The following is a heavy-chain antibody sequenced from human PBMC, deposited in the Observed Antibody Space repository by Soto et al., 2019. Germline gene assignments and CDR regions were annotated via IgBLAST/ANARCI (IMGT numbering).Heavy chain of an antibody. J-gene: IGHJ4*02. CDR3: AREIWFGELSSYFDY. CDR1: GGTFSSYA. CDR2: IIPIFGTA. D-gene: IGHD3-10*01. Sequence: QVQLVQSGDEVKKPGSSVKVSCKASGGTFSSYAISWVRQAPGQGLEWMGGIIPIFGTANYAQKFQGRVTITADESTSTAYMELSSLRSEDTAVYYCAREIWFGELSSYFDYRGQGTLVTVSS. V-gene: IGHV1-69*01.